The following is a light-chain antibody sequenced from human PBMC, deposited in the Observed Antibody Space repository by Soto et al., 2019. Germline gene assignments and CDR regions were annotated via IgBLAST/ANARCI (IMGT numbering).Light chain of an antibody. CDR2: QDT. CDR3: QAWDATTAA. Sequence: SYELTQPPSVSVSPGQTASITCSGDKLGDKYASWYQQKPGQSPVMVIYQDTKRPSGIPERFSGSKSGNTATLTISGTHAMDEADYYCQAWDATTAAFGGGTKLTVL. CDR1: KLGDKY. V-gene: IGLV3-1*01. J-gene: IGLJ2*01.